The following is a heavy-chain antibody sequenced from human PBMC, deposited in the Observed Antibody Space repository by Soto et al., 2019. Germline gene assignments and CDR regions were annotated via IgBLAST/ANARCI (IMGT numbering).Heavy chain of an antibody. V-gene: IGHV1-69*13. CDR1: GGTFSSYA. CDR3: ARRITMFGVVGEYYYYGMDV. Sequence: SVKVSCKASGGTFSSYAISWVRQAPGQGLEWMGGIIPIFGTANYAQKFQGRVTITADESTSTAYMELSSLRSEDTAVYYCARRITMFGVVGEYYYYGMDVWGQGTTVTVAS. CDR2: IIPIFGTA. D-gene: IGHD3-3*01. J-gene: IGHJ6*02.